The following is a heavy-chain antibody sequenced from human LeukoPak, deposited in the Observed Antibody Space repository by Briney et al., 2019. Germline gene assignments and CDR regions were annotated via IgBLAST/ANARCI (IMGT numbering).Heavy chain of an antibody. CDR3: VRTPPNWGFDY. J-gene: IGHJ4*02. CDR1: GYTFTTHD. Sequence: ASVKVSCKASGYTFTTHDINWVRQAAGQGLEWLGWMSPNSGDTGYAQKFQGRVTMTSDSSISTAYMELSSLRSEDTAIYYCVRTPPNWGFDYWGQGTLVTVSS. CDR2: MSPNSGDT. V-gene: IGHV1-8*01. D-gene: IGHD7-27*01.